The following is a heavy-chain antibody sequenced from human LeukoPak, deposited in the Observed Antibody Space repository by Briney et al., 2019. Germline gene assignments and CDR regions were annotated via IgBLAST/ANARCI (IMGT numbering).Heavy chain of an antibody. CDR3: ARVDLVVTAILDY. J-gene: IGHJ4*02. Sequence: PSETLSLTCTVSGGSLSSSSYYWGWIRQPPGKGLEWIGSIYYSGSTYYNPSLKSRVTISVDTSKNQFSLKLSSETAADTAVYYCARVDLVVTAILDYWGQGTLVTVSS. CDR2: IYYSGST. CDR1: GGSLSSSSYY. D-gene: IGHD2-21*02. V-gene: IGHV4-39*07.